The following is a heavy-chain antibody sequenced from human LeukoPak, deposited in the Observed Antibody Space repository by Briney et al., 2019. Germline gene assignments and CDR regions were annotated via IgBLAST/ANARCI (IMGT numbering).Heavy chain of an antibody. V-gene: IGHV3-66*01. D-gene: IGHD3-10*01. CDR2: VYRGGNT. Sequence: GGSLRLSCAASGFTVSSNYMNWVRQAPGKGLEWVSVVYRGGNTYYADSVKGRFTISRDNSKNTLYLQMNSLRAEDTAVYYCARLWFGELAFDYWGQGTLVTVSS. CDR1: GFTVSSNY. J-gene: IGHJ4*02. CDR3: ARLWFGELAFDY.